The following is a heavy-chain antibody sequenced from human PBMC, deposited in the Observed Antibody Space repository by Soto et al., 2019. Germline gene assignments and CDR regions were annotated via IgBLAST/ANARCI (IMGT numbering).Heavy chain of an antibody. CDR3: AKARCTTSNCYVPDY. Sequence: GGSLRLSCAASGFTFSSYSMNWVRQAPGKGLEWVTYISSSSISIYYADSVKGRFTISRDNPKKTLSLQMNSLRAEDTAVYYCAKARCTTSNCYVPDYWGQGTLVTVSS. CDR1: GFTFSSYS. J-gene: IGHJ4*02. CDR2: ISSSSISI. V-gene: IGHV3-48*01. D-gene: IGHD2-8*01.